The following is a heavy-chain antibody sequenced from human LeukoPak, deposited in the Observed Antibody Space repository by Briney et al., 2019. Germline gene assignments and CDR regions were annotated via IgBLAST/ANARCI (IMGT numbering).Heavy chain of an antibody. J-gene: IGHJ4*02. V-gene: IGHV4-39*01. D-gene: IGHD1-14*01. Sequence: PSETLSLTCTVSGGSISSSSYYWGWIRQPPGKGLEWIGSIYYSGSTYYNPSLKSRVTISVDTSKNQFSLRLSSVTAADTAVYYCARLEGGPGDYWGQGTLVTVSS. CDR1: GGSISSSSYY. CDR2: IYYSGST. CDR3: ARLEGGPGDY.